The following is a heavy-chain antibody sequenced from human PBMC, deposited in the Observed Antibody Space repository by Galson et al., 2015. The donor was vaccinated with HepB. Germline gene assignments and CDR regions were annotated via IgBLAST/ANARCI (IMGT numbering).Heavy chain of an antibody. Sequence: SLRLSCAASGFTFSSYSMNWVRQAPGKGLEWVSYISSSSSTIYYADSVKGRFTISRDNAKNSLYLQMNSLRAEDTAVYYCARRGYYDSSGLDGWGQGTLVTVSS. CDR2: ISSSSSTI. CDR1: GFTFSSYS. CDR3: ARRGYYDSSGLDG. V-gene: IGHV3-48*01. J-gene: IGHJ4*02. D-gene: IGHD3-22*01.